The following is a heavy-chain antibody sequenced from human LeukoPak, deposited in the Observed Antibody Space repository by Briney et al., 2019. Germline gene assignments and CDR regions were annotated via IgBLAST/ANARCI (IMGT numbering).Heavy chain of an antibody. Sequence: GGSLRLSCAASGFTFSDYYMNWIRQAPGKGLEWVSYISSSGNTIYYTDSVKGRFTISRDNAKNSLYLQMNSLRAEDTAVYYCARDADSSWYEPSIDYWGQGTLVTVSS. CDR1: GFTFSDYY. V-gene: IGHV3-11*01. J-gene: IGHJ4*02. CDR2: ISSSGNTI. D-gene: IGHD6-13*01. CDR3: ARDADSSWYEPSIDY.